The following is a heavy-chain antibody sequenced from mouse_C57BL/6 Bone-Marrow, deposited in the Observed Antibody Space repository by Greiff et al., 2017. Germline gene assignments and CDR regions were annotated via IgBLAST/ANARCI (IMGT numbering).Heavy chain of an antibody. V-gene: IGHV1-82*01. CDR3: ARKGNFTWFAY. CDR1: GYAFSSSW. CDR2: IYPGDGGT. J-gene: IGHJ3*01. D-gene: IGHD2-1*01. Sequence: QVQLQQSGPELVKPGASVKISCKASGYAFSSSWMNWVKQRPGKGLEWIGRIYPGDGGTNYNGKFKGKATLTADKSSSTAYMQLSSLTSEDSAVYYCARKGNFTWFAYWGQGTLVTVSA.